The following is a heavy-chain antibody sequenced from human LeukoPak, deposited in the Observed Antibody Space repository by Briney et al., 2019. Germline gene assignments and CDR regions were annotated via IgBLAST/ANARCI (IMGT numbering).Heavy chain of an antibody. Sequence: QPGGSLRLSCAASGFTFSTYWMHWVRQAPGKGLEWVLAISGSGGSTYYADSVKGRFTISRDNSKNTLYLQMNSLRAEDTAVYYCAKDLVYYDFWSGYYKDYYYYMDVWGKGITVTVSS. CDR1: GFTFSTYW. J-gene: IGHJ6*03. D-gene: IGHD3-3*01. CDR3: AKDLVYYDFWSGYYKDYYYYMDV. V-gene: IGHV3-23*01. CDR2: ISGSGGST.